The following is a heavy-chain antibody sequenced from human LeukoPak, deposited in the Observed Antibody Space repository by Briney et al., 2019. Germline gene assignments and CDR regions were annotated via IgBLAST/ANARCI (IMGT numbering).Heavy chain of an antibody. CDR2: ISAYNGNT. CDR3: ARESPTLYSSSSEFDY. D-gene: IGHD6-13*01. Sequence: ASGKVSCKASGYTFTSYGISWVRQAPGQGLEWMGWISAYNGNTNYAQKLQGRVTMTTDTSTSTAYMELRSLRSDDTAVYYCARESPTLYSSSSEFDYWGQGTLVTVSS. CDR1: GYTFTSYG. J-gene: IGHJ4*02. V-gene: IGHV1-18*01.